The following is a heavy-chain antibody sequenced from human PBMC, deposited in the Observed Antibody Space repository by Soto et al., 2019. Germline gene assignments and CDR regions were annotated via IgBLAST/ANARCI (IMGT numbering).Heavy chain of an antibody. CDR3: ARDRRITMVRGVIRPQFDP. V-gene: IGHV1-3*01. D-gene: IGHD3-10*01. J-gene: IGHJ5*02. CDR1: GYTFTSYA. Sequence: QVPLVQSGAEVKKPGASVKVSCKASGYTFTSYAMHWVRQAPGQRLEWMGWINAGNGNTKYSQKFQGRVTITRDTSASTAYMGLSSLRSEDTAVYYCARDRRITMVRGVIRPQFDPWGQGTLVTVSS. CDR2: INAGNGNT.